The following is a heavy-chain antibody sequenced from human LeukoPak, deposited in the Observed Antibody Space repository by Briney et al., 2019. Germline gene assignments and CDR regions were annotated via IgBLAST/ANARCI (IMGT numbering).Heavy chain of an antibody. CDR1: GYTFTGYY. CDR3: ARQVGAIHYYYYYYMDV. J-gene: IGHJ6*03. Sequence: ASVKVSCKASGYTFTGYYMHWVRQAPGQGLEWMGWINPNSGGTNYAQKFQGRVTMTRDTSISTAYMELRSLRSDDTAVYYCARQVGAIHYYYYYYMDVWGKGTTVTVSS. CDR2: INPNSGGT. D-gene: IGHD1-26*01. V-gene: IGHV1-2*02.